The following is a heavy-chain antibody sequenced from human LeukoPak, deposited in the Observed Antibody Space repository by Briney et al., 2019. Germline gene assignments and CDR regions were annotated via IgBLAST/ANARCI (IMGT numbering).Heavy chain of an antibody. CDR2: INPSGGST. J-gene: IGHJ4*02. Sequence: ASVKVSCKASGYTFTSYYMHWVRQAPGQGLEWMGIINPSGGSTSYAQKFQGRVTMTRDTSTSTVYMELSSLRSEDTAVYYCARASMRMTTAGLVDYWGQGTLVTVSS. V-gene: IGHV1-46*01. CDR3: ARASMRMTTAGLVDY. CDR1: GYTFTSYY. D-gene: IGHD6-13*01.